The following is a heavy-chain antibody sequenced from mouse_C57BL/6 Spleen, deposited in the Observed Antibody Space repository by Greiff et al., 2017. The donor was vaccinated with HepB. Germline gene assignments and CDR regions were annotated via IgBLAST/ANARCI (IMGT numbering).Heavy chain of an antibody. CDR1: GFTFSSYG. V-gene: IGHV5-6*02. J-gene: IGHJ1*03. CDR2: ISSGGSYT. Sequence: EVKLVESGGDLVKPGGSLKLSCAASGFTFSSYGMSWVRQTPDKRLEWVATISSGGSYTYYPDSVKGRFTISRDNTKNTLYLQMSSLKSEDTAMYYCGRHQARAGWYFDVWGTGTTVTVSS. CDR3: GRHQARAGWYFDV. D-gene: IGHD3-3*01.